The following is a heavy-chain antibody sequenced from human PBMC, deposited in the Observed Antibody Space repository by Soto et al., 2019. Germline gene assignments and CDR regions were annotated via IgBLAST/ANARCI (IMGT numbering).Heavy chain of an antibody. D-gene: IGHD1-26*01. CDR1: GFTFSSYG. Sequence: QVQLVESGGGVVQPGRSLRPSCVASGFTFSSYGMHWVRQPPGKGLEWVALISDNGDKRYYADSVKGRFTISRDNSKNTLYLQMNGLRPGDTAVYFCAKARVRIVGANSFDYWGQGSLVTVSS. CDR2: ISDNGDKR. CDR3: AKARVRIVGANSFDY. J-gene: IGHJ4*02. V-gene: IGHV3-30*18.